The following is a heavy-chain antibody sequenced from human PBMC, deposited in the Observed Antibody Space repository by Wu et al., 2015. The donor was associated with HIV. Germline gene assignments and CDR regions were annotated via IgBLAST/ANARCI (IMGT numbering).Heavy chain of an antibody. J-gene: IGHJ3*02. CDR1: GFTFTSSA. CDR3: AAAIVGATKGYGAFDI. D-gene: IGHD1-26*01. Sequence: QMQLVQSGPEVKKPGTSVKFSCKASGFTFTSSAMQWVRQARGQRLEWIGWIVVGSGNTNYAQKFQERVTITRDMSTSTAYMELSSLRSEDTAVYYCAAAIVGATKGYGAFDIWGQGTSGHRLF. CDR2: IVVGSGNT. V-gene: IGHV1-58*02.